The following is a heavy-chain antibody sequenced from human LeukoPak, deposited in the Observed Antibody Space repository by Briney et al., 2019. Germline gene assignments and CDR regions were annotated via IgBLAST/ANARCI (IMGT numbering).Heavy chain of an antibody. Sequence: SETLSLTCTVSGGSISSSSYYWGWIRQPPGKWLEWIGNIYYNGNTYYNPSLKSRVTMSIDTSNNKFSLNLSSVTAADTAVYYCARDRKTTGRETSWFDPWGQGTLVTVSS. D-gene: IGHD4-11*01. CDR3: ARDRKTTGRETSWFDP. V-gene: IGHV4-39*07. CDR2: IYYNGNT. CDR1: GGSISSSSYY. J-gene: IGHJ5*02.